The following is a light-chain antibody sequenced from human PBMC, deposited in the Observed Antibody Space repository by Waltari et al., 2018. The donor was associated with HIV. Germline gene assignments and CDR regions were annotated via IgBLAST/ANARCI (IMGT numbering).Light chain of an antibody. CDR1: GGNIASYY. V-gene: IGLV6-57*04. CDR3: QSYYLNIVV. Sequence: NFILTQPHSVSESPGKTVTISCTRSGGNIASYYVQWYQQRPDSAPTTVIYEDTKRPSWVPDRFSGSIDSSPNSASLTISGLQTDDEADYYCQSYYLNIVVFGGGTKLTVL. J-gene: IGLJ2*01. CDR2: EDT.